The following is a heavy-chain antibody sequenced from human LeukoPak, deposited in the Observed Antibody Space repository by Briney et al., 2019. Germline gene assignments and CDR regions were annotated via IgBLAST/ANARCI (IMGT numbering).Heavy chain of an antibody. Sequence: GASVKVSCKASGGTFSSYAISWVRQAPGQGLEWMGGIIPIFGTANYAQKFQGRVTITADESTSTAYMELSSLRSGDTAVYYCARVGVVVPAAILGDYYYGMDVWGQGTTVTVSS. V-gene: IGHV1-69*13. D-gene: IGHD2-2*02. CDR3: ARVGVVVPAAILGDYYYGMDV. CDR2: IIPIFGTA. CDR1: GGTFSSYA. J-gene: IGHJ6*02.